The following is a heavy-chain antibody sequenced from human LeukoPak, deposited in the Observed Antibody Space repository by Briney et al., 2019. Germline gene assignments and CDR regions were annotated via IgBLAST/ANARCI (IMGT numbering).Heavy chain of an antibody. Sequence: ASVKVSCKASGYTFTSYYMHWVRQAPGQGLEWMGIINPSGGSTSYAQKFQGRVTMTRDMSTSTVYMELSSLRSEGTAVYYCARGQVGATSWFDPWGQGTLVTVSS. CDR3: ARGQVGATSWFDP. V-gene: IGHV1-46*01. J-gene: IGHJ5*02. CDR1: GYTFTSYY. D-gene: IGHD1-26*01. CDR2: INPSGGST.